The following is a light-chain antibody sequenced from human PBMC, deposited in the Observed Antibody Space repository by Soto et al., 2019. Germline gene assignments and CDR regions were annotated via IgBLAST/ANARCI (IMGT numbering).Light chain of an antibody. Sequence: QSVLTQAPSASGTPGQRVSVSSSGSTSNIGTNTVSWYQHVPGTAPNLLIYINDHRPSAVPGRFSGSKSGTSASLAISGLLSEDEADYYCATWDDSLNVVFGGGTKLTVL. J-gene: IGLJ2*01. CDR3: ATWDDSLNVV. V-gene: IGLV1-44*01. CDR2: IND. CDR1: TSNIGTNT.